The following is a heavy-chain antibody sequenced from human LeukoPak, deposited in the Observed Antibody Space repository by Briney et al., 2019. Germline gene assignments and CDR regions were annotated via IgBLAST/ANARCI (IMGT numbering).Heavy chain of an antibody. CDR3: ARDVAAGGSFDY. V-gene: IGHV1-69*04. CDR2: IIPVVGIT. J-gene: IGHJ4*02. Sequence: SVKVSCNAFGGTFSRHAISWVRQAPGQGLEWMGRIIPVVGITNYAQKFQDRVTITADKSTSTAYLEVNSLRPEDTAVYYCARDVAAGGSFDYWGQGTLVTVSS. D-gene: IGHD6-19*01. CDR1: GGTFSRHA.